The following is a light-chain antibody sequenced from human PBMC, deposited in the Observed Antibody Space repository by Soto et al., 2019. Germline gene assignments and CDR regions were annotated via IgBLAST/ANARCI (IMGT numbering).Light chain of an antibody. V-gene: IGKV3-20*01. CDR1: QSVSSTF. CDR3: QQYGNSPYT. Sequence: EIVLMQSPSTLSLSPGARATLSCRASQSVSSTFLSWYQQKPGQAPRLLIFDASNRATGIPDRFSGSGSGTDFTLTISRLEPEDFAVYFCQQYGNSPYTFGQGTKLEI. CDR2: DAS. J-gene: IGKJ2*01.